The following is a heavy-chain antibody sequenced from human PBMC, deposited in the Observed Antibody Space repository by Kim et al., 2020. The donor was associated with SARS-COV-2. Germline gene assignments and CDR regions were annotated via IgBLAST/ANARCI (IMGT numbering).Heavy chain of an antibody. Sequence: GGSLRLSCAASGFTFSSYAMSWVRQAPGKGLEWVSAISGSGGSTYYADSVKGRFTISRDNSKNTLYLQMNSLRAEDTAVYYCAKEDILTGYLDPKEEYYYYGMDVWGQGTTVTVSS. CDR2: ISGSGGST. J-gene: IGHJ6*02. D-gene: IGHD3-9*01. CDR3: AKEDILTGYLDPKEEYYYYGMDV. CDR1: GFTFSSYA. V-gene: IGHV3-23*01.